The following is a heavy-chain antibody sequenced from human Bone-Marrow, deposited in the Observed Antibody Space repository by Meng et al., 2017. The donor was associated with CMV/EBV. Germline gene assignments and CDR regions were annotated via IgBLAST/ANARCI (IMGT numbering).Heavy chain of an antibody. J-gene: IGHJ4*02. CDR3: ARGAAIVVVPPTTYVAY. CDR1: GFTFSDYY. V-gene: IGHV3-11*01. D-gene: IGHD2-2*01. CDR2: ISTSGSAI. Sequence: GESLKISCAASGFTFSDYYMTWIRQAPGKGLEWVSYISTSGSAIYYADSVRGRFTVSRDNAKNSLYLQMNSLRAEDTAVYYCARGAAIVVVPPTTYVAYWGQGTRVNVAS.